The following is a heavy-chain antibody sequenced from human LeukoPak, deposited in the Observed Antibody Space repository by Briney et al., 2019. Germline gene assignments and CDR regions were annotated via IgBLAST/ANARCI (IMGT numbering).Heavy chain of an antibody. CDR2: ISGSGGST. D-gene: IGHD2-2*01. V-gene: IGHV3-23*01. CDR3: AKDQAGCSSTSCYVWLDP. J-gene: IGHJ5*02. Sequence: GGSLRLSCAASGFTFSSYGMSWLRQAPGKGLEWVSAISGSGGSTYYADSVKGRFTISRDNSKNTLYLQMNSLRAEDTAVYYFAKDQAGCSSTSCYVWLDPWGQGTLVTVSS. CDR1: GFTFSSYG.